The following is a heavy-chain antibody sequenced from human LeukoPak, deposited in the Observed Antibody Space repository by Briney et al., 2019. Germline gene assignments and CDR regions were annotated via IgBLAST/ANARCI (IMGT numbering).Heavy chain of an antibody. CDR3: ARAYCSGGSCYTPYYFDY. V-gene: IGHV1-69*13. CDR1: GGTFSSYA. D-gene: IGHD2-15*01. CDR2: IIPIFGTA. Sequence: GASVNVSCKASGGTFSSYAISWVRQAPGQGLEWMGGIIPIFGTANYAQKFQGRVTITADESTSTAYMELSSLRSEDTAVYYCARAYCSGGSCYTPYYFDYWGQGTLVTVSS. J-gene: IGHJ4*02.